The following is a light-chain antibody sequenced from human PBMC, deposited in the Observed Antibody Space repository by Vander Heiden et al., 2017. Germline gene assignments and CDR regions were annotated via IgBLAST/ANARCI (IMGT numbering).Light chain of an antibody. J-gene: IGLJ1*01. CDR2: KDS. CDR1: VLPKQY. CDR3: QSTDSSQSQYV. Sequence: SYEPTQPPSVSVSPGQTARITRSGDVLPKQYAYWYQQKPGQAPVVIIYKDSERPSGIPERFSGATSGSTVTMTISGVQAEDEADYYCQSTDSSQSQYVFGAGTKVIV. V-gene: IGLV3-25*03.